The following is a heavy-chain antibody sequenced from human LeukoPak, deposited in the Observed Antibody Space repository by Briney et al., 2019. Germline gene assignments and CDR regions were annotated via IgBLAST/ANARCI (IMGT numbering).Heavy chain of an antibody. CDR3: ARDQYSSSWYYYYYYMDV. Sequence: GGSLRLSCAASGFTFSSYWMSWVRQAPGKGLEWVANIKQDGSEKYHVDSVKGRFTISRDNAKNSLYLQMNSLRAEDTAVYYCARDQYSSSWYYYYYYMDVWGKGTTVTVSS. V-gene: IGHV3-7*01. D-gene: IGHD6-13*01. CDR1: GFTFSSYW. J-gene: IGHJ6*03. CDR2: IKQDGSEK.